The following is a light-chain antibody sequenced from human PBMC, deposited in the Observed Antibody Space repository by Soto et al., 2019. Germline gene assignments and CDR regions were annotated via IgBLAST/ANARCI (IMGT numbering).Light chain of an antibody. CDR3: SSYTTGSTLYV. Sequence: QSLLTQPASGSGSPGQSITISCTVSSNDSGSYKYVSGYQQYPGKTPKLILFEVSNRPSGVSNRFSGSKSRNTASLTIAGLQAEDEADYHCSSYTTGSTLYVFGGGTKVTVL. CDR2: EVS. J-gene: IGLJ1*01. V-gene: IGLV2-14*01. CDR1: SNDSGSYKY.